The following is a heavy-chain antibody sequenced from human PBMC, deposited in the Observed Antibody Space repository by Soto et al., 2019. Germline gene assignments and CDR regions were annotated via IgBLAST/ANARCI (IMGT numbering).Heavy chain of an antibody. CDR1: GFTFTRYS. Sequence: VGSRRLSCAASGFTFTRYSMNWVRQAPGKGLEWVSSISSTTNYIYYADSMKGRFTVSRDNAKNSVYLEMNSLSAEDTAVYYCARESEDLTSNFDYWGQGTLVTVSS. J-gene: IGHJ4*02. CDR2: ISSTTNYI. CDR3: ARESEDLTSNFDY. V-gene: IGHV3-21*01.